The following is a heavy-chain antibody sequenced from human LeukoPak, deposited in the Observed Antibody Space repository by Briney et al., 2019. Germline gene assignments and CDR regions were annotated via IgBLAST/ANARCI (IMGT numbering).Heavy chain of an antibody. D-gene: IGHD1-26*01. CDR2: IYYSGST. J-gene: IGHJ5*02. V-gene: IGHV4-39*07. Sequence: SETLSLTCTVSGGSISNDNYYWGWIRQPPGKGLEWIGTIYYSGSTYYNPSLKSRVTIPVDTSKNQFSLKLSSVTAADTAVYYCARDIWELLAFDHWGQGTLVTVSS. CDR3: ARDIWELLAFDH. CDR1: GGSISNDNYY.